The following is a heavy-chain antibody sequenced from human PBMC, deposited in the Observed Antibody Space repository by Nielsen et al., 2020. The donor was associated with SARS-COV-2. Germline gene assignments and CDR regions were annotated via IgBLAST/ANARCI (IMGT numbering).Heavy chain of an antibody. D-gene: IGHD3-22*01. CDR2: ISRSGSTK. Sequence: GGSLRLSCAASGFTVNTYEMVWVRQAPGKGLEWVSYISRSGSTKYYGVSVKGRFTISRDNAKNSLWLQMNSLRAEDTATYYCARYSYDSSGYYLDYWGQGTLVTVSS. J-gene: IGHJ4*02. V-gene: IGHV3-48*03. CDR3: ARYSYDSSGYYLDY. CDR1: GFTVNTYE.